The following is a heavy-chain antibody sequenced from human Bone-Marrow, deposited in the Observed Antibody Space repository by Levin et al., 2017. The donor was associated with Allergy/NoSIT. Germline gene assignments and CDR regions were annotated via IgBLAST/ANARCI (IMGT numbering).Heavy chain of an antibody. Sequence: SQTLSLTCTVSGASISRSSHYWGWIRQPPGKGLEWIGIIYYSGSTYYNPSLESRVTLSVDTSKNQFSLKLYSVTAADTAVYYCVRGRAIFDWFIDQWGQGTLITVSS. J-gene: IGHJ4*02. CDR2: IYYSGST. CDR1: GASISRSSHY. V-gene: IGHV4-39*01. D-gene: IGHD3-9*01. CDR3: VRGRAIFDWFIDQ.